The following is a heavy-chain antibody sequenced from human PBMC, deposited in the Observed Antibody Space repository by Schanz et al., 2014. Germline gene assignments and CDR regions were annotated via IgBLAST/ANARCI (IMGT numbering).Heavy chain of an antibody. V-gene: IGHV1-69*02. J-gene: IGHJ4*02. CDR1: GGTFSMYP. CDR3: ARPDCSRGDCYDY. Sequence: SCEASGGTFSMYPITWARQDPVQGLEWMGKIIPVPGLGKCAQKFQGRVTITADKSTSTSYREEGPLRYEDTNHSYGARPDCSRGDCYDYWGRATLVDVSS. CDR2: IIPVPGLG. D-gene: IGHD2-21*02.